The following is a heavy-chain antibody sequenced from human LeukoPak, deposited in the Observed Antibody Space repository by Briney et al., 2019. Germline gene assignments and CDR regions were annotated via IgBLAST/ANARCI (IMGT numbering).Heavy chain of an antibody. Sequence: SETLSLTCSVSGDSISSSNYYWGWIRRPPGRGLEYIGSISYTGKAAYNPSLNSRGTISVDRSNNEFSLKLASVTAADTAVYYCARGPPDCSSTSCYAFDAFDIWGQGTMVTVSS. V-gene: IGHV4-39*07. CDR3: ARGPPDCSSTSCYAFDAFDI. D-gene: IGHD2-2*01. CDR2: ISYTGKA. CDR1: GDSISSSNYY. J-gene: IGHJ3*02.